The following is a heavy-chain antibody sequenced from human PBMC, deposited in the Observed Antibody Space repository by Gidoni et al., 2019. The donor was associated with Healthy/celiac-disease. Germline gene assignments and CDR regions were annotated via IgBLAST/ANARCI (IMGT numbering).Heavy chain of an antibody. CDR1: GGSFSGYY. CDR3: ARGRTVGAPTGEYFQH. Sequence: QVQLQQWGAGLLKPSETLSLTCAVYGGSFSGYYWSWIRQPPGKGLEWIGEINHSGSTNYNPSLKSRVTISVDTSKNQFSLKLSSVTAADTAVYYCARGRTVGAPTGEYFQHWGQGTLVTVSS. V-gene: IGHV4-34*01. D-gene: IGHD1-26*01. CDR2: INHSGST. J-gene: IGHJ1*01.